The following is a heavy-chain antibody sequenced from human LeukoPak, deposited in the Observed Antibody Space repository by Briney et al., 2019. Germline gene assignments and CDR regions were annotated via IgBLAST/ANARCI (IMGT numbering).Heavy chain of an antibody. CDR3: AGGEASHFES. V-gene: IGHV3-7*04. J-gene: IGHJ4*02. Sequence: PGGSLRLSCAADSAFSSNTYSWIIQTPGKGLEWVAKMKEDGSATYYVDSVKGRFTISRDNAKRSLYLQMSSLKVEDTAVYYCAGGEASHFESWRQGTLVTVSS. D-gene: IGHD1-26*01. CDR1: AFSSNTYS. CDR2: MKEDGSAT.